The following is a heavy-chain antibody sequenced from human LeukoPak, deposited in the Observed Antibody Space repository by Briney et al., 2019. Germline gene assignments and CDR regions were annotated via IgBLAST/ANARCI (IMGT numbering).Heavy chain of an antibody. J-gene: IGHJ5*02. CDR2: IYHTGNA. CDR3: ARDRLIFGDSGRADWFDP. Sequence: PSGTLSLTCNVSGGSIDSAAWWNWVRQPPGKQLEWIGEIYHTGNANYDPSLKSRVTISVDTSKNQFSLKLSSVTAADTAVYYCARDRLIFGDSGRADWFDPWGQGTLVTVSS. CDR1: GGSIDSAAW. D-gene: IGHD3-10*01. V-gene: IGHV4-4*02.